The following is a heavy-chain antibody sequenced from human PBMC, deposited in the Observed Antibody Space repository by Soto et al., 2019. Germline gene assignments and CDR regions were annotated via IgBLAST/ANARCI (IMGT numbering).Heavy chain of an antibody. Sequence: EVQLVESGGGLVQPGGSLTVSCTASGFTFSSHWIHWVRQGPGKGLMWVSRIDGDGRNTDYADSVKGRFALSRDNAKNTVTLHMRSLRAHDPGMYYFIRGSRRSNGIAYWRQGAPVTVPS. V-gene: IGHV3-74*01. D-gene: IGHD6-13*01. J-gene: IGHJ4*02. CDR3: IRGSRRSNGIAY. CDR1: GFTFSSHW. CDR2: IDGDGRNT.